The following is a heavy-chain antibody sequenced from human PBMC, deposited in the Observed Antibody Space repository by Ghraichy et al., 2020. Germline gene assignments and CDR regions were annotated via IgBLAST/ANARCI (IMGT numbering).Heavy chain of an antibody. CDR2: ITSSSRTI. CDR1: GFSFSGYS. Sequence: GESLNISRVGSGFSFSGYSMNWVRQSPGKGLEWISYITSSSRTISYADSVKGRFTISRDNAQNSLYLQMNSLRDEDTAVYYCARGSTVVRFYYYDGMDVWGQGTTVTVSS. V-gene: IGHV3-48*02. J-gene: IGHJ6*02. D-gene: IGHD4-23*01. CDR3: ARGSTVVRFYYYDGMDV.